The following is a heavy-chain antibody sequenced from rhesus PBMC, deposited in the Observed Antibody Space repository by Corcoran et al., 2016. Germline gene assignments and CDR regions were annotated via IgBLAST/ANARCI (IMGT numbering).Heavy chain of an antibody. CDR3: AKDIHEYSNYYGLDS. CDR1: GFTFSSYY. V-gene: IGHV3-22*01. D-gene: IGHD4-23*01. CDR2: INTGGGRA. J-gene: IGHJ6*01. Sequence: EVQLVESGGGLVQPGGSLRLSCTGAGFTFSSYYMYWIRQAPGKGLQWVSAINTGGGRAWYTDSVKGRFTISKENAKNTLYLQMNSLRAEDTAVYYCAKDIHEYSNYYGLDSWGQGVVVTVSS.